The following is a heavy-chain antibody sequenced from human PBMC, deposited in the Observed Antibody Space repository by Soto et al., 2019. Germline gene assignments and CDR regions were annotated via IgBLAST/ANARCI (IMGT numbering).Heavy chain of an antibody. CDR3: VRDGSASWYSYDYHGMDV. V-gene: IGHV3-7*05. CDR1: GFTFRTYW. CDR2: INLDGSVK. Sequence: EVQLVESGGGLVQPGGSLRLSCAASGFTFRTYWLSWVRQVPGKGLEWVANINLDGSVKNYVDSVKGRFTISRDNTRNSLYLRMSSLRAEDTALYYCVRDGSASWYSYDYHGMDVWGQGTMVTVSS. J-gene: IGHJ6*02. D-gene: IGHD5-18*01.